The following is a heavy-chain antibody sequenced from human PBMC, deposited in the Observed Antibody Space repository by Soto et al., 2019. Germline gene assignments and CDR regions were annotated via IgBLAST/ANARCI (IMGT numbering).Heavy chain of an antibody. CDR3: VGQLYSSGWAAVSP. J-gene: IGHJ5*02. D-gene: IGHD6-19*01. V-gene: IGHV3-30*02. CDR1: GLTFINYA. CDR2: IRYDGRHE. Sequence: GGSLRLSCAASGLTFINYAMHWVRQAPGKGLEWVAVIRYDGRHENYADSVKGRFTISRDNSKNILYLQMNSLRAEDTALYYCVGQLYSSGWAAVSPWGQGTLGTVSS.